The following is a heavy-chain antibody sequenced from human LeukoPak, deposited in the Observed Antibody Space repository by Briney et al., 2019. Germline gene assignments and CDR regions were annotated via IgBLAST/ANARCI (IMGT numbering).Heavy chain of an antibody. CDR2: INDSGGNT. CDR1: GFTFSSYA. J-gene: IGHJ4*02. Sequence: GGSLRLSCAASGFTFSSYAMSWVRQAPGKGLEWVSLINDSGGNTYYADSVKGRFTISRDNSKNTLFLQMSSLRAEDTAVYYCAKTSAGIRGGYFDYWGQGTLVTVSS. D-gene: IGHD3-10*01. V-gene: IGHV3-23*01. CDR3: AKTSAGIRGGYFDY.